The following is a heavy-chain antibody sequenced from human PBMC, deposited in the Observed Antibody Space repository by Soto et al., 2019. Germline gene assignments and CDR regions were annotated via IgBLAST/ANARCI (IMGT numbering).Heavy chain of an antibody. CDR3: PTAPPLPTARVRFAF. CDR2: IKSRADGGTT. D-gene: IGHD3-16*01. CDR1: GFTLSDAW. J-gene: IGHJ4*01. V-gene: IGHV3-15*07. Sequence: EVQLVESGGGLVKPGGSLRLSCAASGFTLSDAWLNWVRQAPEKGLEWVGRIKSRADGGTTDFAAPVRGRFAISRDDSKNMVFRETNSLKVEATAFFFCPTAPPLPTARVRFAFGGHGPLVPVS.